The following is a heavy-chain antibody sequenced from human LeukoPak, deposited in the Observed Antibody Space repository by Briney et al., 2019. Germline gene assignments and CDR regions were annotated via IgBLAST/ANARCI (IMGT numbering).Heavy chain of an antibody. V-gene: IGHV1-2*02. Sequence: ASVKVSCKASGYTFTGYYIHWVRQAPGQGLEWMGWINPNSGVTKFAQKFQGRVTVTRDTSISTAYMDMRRLRPDDRAVYFCARGPPTRVVVITTGDFDYWGQGTLVTVSS. J-gene: IGHJ4*02. CDR2: INPNSGVT. CDR1: GYTFTGYY. CDR3: ARGPPTRVVVITTGDFDY. D-gene: IGHD3-22*01.